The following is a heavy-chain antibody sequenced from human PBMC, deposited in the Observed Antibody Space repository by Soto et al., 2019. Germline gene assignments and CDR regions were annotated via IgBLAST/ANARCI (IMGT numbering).Heavy chain of an antibody. J-gene: IGHJ2*01. Sequence: EVQLVESGGGLVNKPGGSLRLSCSPSGFTFSDYTMKWVRQAPGKGLGWVSSISSGSSYIYYADSLKGRFTISRDNAKNSLYLQMNSLRAEDTAVYYCARGGGSPGNWYFDLWGRGTLVTVSS. CDR1: GFTFSDYT. D-gene: IGHD1-26*01. CDR2: ISSGSSYI. CDR3: ARGGGSPGNWYFDL. V-gene: IGHV3-21*01.